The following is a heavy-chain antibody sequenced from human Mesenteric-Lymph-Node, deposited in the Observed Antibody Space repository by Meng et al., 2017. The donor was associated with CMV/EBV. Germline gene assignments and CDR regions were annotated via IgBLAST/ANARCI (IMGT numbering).Heavy chain of an antibody. CDR1: GGSFSDYP. J-gene: IGHJ4*02. Sequence: GSLRLSCAVYGGSFSDYPCTWIRQSPGKGLEWIGESTHSGTTNYNPSLKSRVTISVDTSKNQFSLKLHSVTAADTAVYFCVRGRQANFWGLGTLVTVSS. V-gene: IGHV4-34*01. CDR2: STHSGTT. CDR3: VRGRQANF.